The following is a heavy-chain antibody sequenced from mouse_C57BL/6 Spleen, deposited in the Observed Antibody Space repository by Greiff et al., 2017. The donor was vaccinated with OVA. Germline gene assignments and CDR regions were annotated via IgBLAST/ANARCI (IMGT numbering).Heavy chain of an antibody. V-gene: IGHV1-19*01. J-gene: IGHJ4*01. D-gene: IGHD2-1*01. CDR2: INPYNGGT. Sequence: EVQLQQSGPVLVKPGASVKMSCKASGYTFTDYYMNWVKQSHGKSLEWIGVINPYNGGTSYNQKFKGKATLTVDKSSSTAYMELNSLTSEDSAVYYGARSPMVTPYAMDYWGQGTSVTVSS. CDR1: GYTFTDYY. CDR3: ARSPMVTPYAMDY.